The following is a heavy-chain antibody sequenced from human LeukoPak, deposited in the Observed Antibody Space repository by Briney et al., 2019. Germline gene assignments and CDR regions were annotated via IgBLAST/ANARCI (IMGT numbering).Heavy chain of an antibody. CDR1: GGSISSSTYY. CDR3: ARVAAALYYFDY. V-gene: IGHV4-61*05. Sequence: SETLSLTCTVSGGSISSSTYYWGWIRQPPGKGLEWIGYIYYSGSTYYNPSLKSRVTISVDRSKNQFSLKLSSVTAADTAVYYCARVAAALYYFDYWGQGTPVTVSS. J-gene: IGHJ4*02. D-gene: IGHD5-12*01. CDR2: IYYSGST.